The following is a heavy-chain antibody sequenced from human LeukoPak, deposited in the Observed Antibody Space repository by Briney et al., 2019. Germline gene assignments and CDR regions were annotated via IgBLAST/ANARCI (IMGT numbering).Heavy chain of an antibody. CDR1: GFTFSSYG. V-gene: IGHV3-30*18. J-gene: IGHJ3*02. CDR2: ISYDGSDK. D-gene: IGHD2-21*02. CDR3: AKGGAYCGGDCYFDAFDI. Sequence: GGSLRLSCAASGFTFSSYGMHWVRQAPGKGLEWVAVISYDGSDKYYADSVKGRFTISRDNSKNTLYLQMNSLRAEDTAVYYCAKGGAYCGGDCYFDAFDIWGQGTMVTVSS.